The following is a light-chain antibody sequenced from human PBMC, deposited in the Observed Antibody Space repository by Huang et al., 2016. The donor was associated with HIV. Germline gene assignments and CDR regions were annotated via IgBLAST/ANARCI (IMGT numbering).Light chain of an antibody. Sequence: DIQMTQSPSSLSASVGDRVTITCRASQGISNYLAWYQQKPGKVPQLLIYAANTLQSGVPSRFSGSGSGTDFTLTISSLQPEDVATYYCQKYNSAPWTFGQGTNVEIK. CDR3: QKYNSAPWT. J-gene: IGKJ1*01. V-gene: IGKV1-27*01. CDR2: AAN. CDR1: QGISNY.